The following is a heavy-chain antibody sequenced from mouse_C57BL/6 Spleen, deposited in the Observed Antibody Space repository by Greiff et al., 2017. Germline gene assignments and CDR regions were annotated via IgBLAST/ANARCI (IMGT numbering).Heavy chain of an antibody. Sequence: EVQLQQSGPELVKPGASVKISCKASGYTFTDYYMNWVKQSHGKSLEWIGDINPNNGGTSYNQKFKGKATLTVDKSSSTAYMALRSLTSEDSAVYYCARSSNWYFDVWGTGTTVTVSS. V-gene: IGHV1-26*01. J-gene: IGHJ1*03. CDR3: ARSSNWYFDV. CDR2: INPNNGGT. CDR1: GYTFTDYY.